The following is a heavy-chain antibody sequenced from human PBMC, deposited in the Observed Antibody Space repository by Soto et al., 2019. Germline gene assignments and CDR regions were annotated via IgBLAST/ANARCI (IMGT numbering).Heavy chain of an antibody. CDR1: SGTISSSNW. CDR3: AGLGMVAAHRKFDP. J-gene: IGHJ5*02. Sequence: QVQLQESGPGLVKPSGTLSLTCAVSSGTISSSNWWTWVRQPPGKGLEWIGEINQSGSPNYNPSLRSRVTISVDKSKSQFFLKLSSVTAADTAIYYCAGLGMVAAHRKFDPWGQGTLVTVSS. D-gene: IGHD2-15*01. CDR2: INQSGSP. V-gene: IGHV4-4*02.